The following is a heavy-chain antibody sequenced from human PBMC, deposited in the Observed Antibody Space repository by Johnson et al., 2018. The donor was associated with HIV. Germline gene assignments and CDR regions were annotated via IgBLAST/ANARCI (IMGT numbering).Heavy chain of an antibody. J-gene: IGHJ3*02. CDR2: ISSGGRTI. Sequence: QVQLVESGGGLVQPGGSLRLSCAASGFKFSDYHMSWIRQAPGKGLEWVSYISSGGRTIYYADSVKGRFTISRDNAKNSRYLQMNSLRVEDTAVYYCARGGGSSVAFDIWGQGTMVTVSS. CDR3: ARGGGSSVAFDI. V-gene: IGHV3-11*01. D-gene: IGHD1-26*01. CDR1: GFKFSDYH.